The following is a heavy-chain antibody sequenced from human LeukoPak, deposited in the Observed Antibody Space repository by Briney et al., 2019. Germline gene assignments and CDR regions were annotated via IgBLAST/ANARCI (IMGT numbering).Heavy chain of an antibody. CDR3: ARDESGYSYAQSGRLDAFDI. J-gene: IGHJ3*02. V-gene: IGHV3-21*01. Sequence: GGSLRLSCAASGFTFSSYSMNWVRQAPGKGLEWVSSISSSSSYIYYADSVKGRFTISRDNAKNSLYLQMNSLRAEDTAVYYCARDESGYSYAQSGRLDAFDIWGQGTMVTVSS. CDR1: GFTFSSYS. CDR2: ISSSSSYI. D-gene: IGHD5-18*01.